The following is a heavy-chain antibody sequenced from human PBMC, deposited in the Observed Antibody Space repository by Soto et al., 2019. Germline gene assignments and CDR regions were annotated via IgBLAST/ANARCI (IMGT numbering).Heavy chain of an antibody. CDR2: IIPIFGTA. CDR1: GGTFSSYA. Sequence: GASVKVSCKASGGTFSSYAISWVRQAPGQGLEWMGGIIPIFGTANYAQKFQGRVTITADESTSTAYTELSSLRSEDTAVYYCARDGYNRIPPAFDIWGQGTMVTVSS. J-gene: IGHJ3*02. CDR3: ARDGYNRIPPAFDI. V-gene: IGHV1-69*13. D-gene: IGHD5-12*01.